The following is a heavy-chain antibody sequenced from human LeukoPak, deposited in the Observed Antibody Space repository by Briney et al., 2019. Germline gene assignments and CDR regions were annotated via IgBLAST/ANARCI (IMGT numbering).Heavy chain of an antibody. D-gene: IGHD6-19*01. CDR3: ARDGDSGWYGEGAFDI. J-gene: IGHJ3*02. Sequence: HPGGSLRLSCAASGFTFSSYGMHWVRQAPGKGLEWVAFIRYDGSNKYYADSVKGRFTISRDNAKNSLYLQMNSLRAEDTAVYYCARDGDSGWYGEGAFDIWGQGTMVTVSS. V-gene: IGHV3-30*02. CDR2: IRYDGSNK. CDR1: GFTFSSYG.